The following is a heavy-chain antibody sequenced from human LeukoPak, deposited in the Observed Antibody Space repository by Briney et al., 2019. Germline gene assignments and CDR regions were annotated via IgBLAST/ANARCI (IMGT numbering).Heavy chain of an antibody. CDR2: INHNGST. D-gene: IGHD2-2*01. J-gene: IGHJ5*02. V-gene: IGHV4-34*01. CDR3: ARVRYCSSSSSCP. CDR1: GFTFDNYG. Sequence: PGGSLRLSCAASGFTFDNYGMSWVRQAPGKGLEWIGEINHNGSTNYNPSLKSRVTISVGTSKNQFSLKLSSVTAADTAVYYCARVRYCSSSSSCPWGQGTLVTVSS.